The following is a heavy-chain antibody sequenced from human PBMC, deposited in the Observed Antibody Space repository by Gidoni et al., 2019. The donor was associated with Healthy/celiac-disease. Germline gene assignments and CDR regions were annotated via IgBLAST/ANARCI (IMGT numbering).Heavy chain of an antibody. J-gene: IGHJ5*02. Sequence: QVQLQESGPGLVKPSETLSLTCTVSGGSISSYYWSWIRQPPGKGLEWIGYIYYSGSTNYNPSLKSRVTISVDTSKNQFSLKLSSVTAADTAVYYCARGGIFYIQQWFDPWGQGTLVTVSS. D-gene: IGHD3-3*01. CDR2: IYYSGST. CDR1: GGSISSYY. CDR3: ARGGIFYIQQWFDP. V-gene: IGHV4-59*08.